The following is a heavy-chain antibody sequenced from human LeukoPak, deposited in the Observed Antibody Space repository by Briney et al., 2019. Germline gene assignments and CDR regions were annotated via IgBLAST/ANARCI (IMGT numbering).Heavy chain of an antibody. V-gene: IGHV3-30*04. CDR1: GFTFSSYA. CDR3: ARVTVDTAMAYYYGMDV. CDR2: ISYDGSNK. Sequence: GRSLRLSCAASGFTFSSYAMHWIRQAPGKGLEWGAVISYDGSNKYYADSVKGRFTISRDNSKNTLYLQMNSLRAEDTAVYYCARVTVDTAMAYYYGMDVWGQGTTVTVSS. J-gene: IGHJ6*02. D-gene: IGHD5-18*01.